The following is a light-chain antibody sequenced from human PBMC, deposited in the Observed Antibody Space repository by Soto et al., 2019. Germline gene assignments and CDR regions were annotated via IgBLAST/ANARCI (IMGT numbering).Light chain of an antibody. CDR1: QSISSW. CDR2: DAS. CDR3: QHFT. Sequence: DIQMTQSPSTLSASVGDRVTITCRASQSISSWLAWYQQKPGKAPKLLIYDASSLESGVPSRFSGSGSGTEFTLTISSLQPDDFATYYCQHFTCGPGTKVDIK. V-gene: IGKV1-5*01. J-gene: IGKJ3*01.